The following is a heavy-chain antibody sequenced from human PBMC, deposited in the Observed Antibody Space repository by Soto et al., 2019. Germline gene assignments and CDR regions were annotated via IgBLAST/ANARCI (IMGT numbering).Heavy chain of an antibody. CDR2: IIPILGIA. J-gene: IGHJ4*01. CDR3: ARDFHGRPLLFDY. V-gene: IGHV1-69*04. CDR1: GGTFSSYT. Sequence: GASVKVSCKASGGTFSSYTISWVRQAPGQGLEWMGRIIPILGIANYAQKFQGRVTITADKSTSTAYMELSSLRSEDTAVYYCARDFHGRPLLFDYSGQRTLVTGSS.